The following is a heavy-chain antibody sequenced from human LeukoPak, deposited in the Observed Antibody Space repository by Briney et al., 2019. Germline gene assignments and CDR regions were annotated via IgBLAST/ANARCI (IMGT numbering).Heavy chain of an antibody. J-gene: IGHJ4*02. CDR2: INHSGST. CDR3: VSGQYYDLWSGYYVD. V-gene: IGHV4-34*01. D-gene: IGHD3-3*01. Sequence: PSETLSLTCAVYGGSFSGHYWSWIRQPPGKGLEWIGEINHSGSTNYNPSLESRVTISVDTSKNHFSLKLRSVTAADTAVYYCVSGQYYDLWSGYYVDWGQGTLVTVSA. CDR1: GGSFSGHY.